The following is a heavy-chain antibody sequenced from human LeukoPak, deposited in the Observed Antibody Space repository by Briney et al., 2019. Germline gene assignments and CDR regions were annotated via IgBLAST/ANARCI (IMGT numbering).Heavy chain of an antibody. Sequence: ASVKVSCTASGYTFTSYDINWVRQATGQGLEWIGWMNPNSGNTGYAQKFQGRVTMTRNTSISTAYMELSSLRSEDTAVYYCARVRLILIDCYFDYWGQGTLVTVSS. V-gene: IGHV1-8*01. CDR2: MNPNSGNT. CDR3: ARVRLILIDCYFDY. D-gene: IGHD2-21*01. CDR1: GYTFTSYD. J-gene: IGHJ4*02.